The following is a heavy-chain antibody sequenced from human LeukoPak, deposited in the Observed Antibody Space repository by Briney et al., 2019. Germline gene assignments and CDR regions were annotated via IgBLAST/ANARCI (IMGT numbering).Heavy chain of an antibody. CDR3: VRGSTLRHYQY. D-gene: IGHD3-16*01. Sequence: SETLSLTCGVSGGSISSTNWWSWVRRPPGKGLEWIGSIYYSGSTYYNPSLKSRVTVSVDTSKNQFSLNLSSVTAADTAVYYCVRGSTLRHYQYWGQGTLVTVSS. V-gene: IGHV4-39*01. J-gene: IGHJ4*02. CDR1: GGSISSTNW. CDR2: IYYSGST.